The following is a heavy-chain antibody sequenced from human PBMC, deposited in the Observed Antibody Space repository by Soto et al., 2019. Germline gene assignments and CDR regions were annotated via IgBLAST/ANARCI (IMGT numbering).Heavy chain of an antibody. Sequence: QVQLVESGGGVVQPGRSLRLSCAASGFTFSSYGMHWVRQAPGKGLEWVAVIWYDGSNKYYADSVKGRFTISRDNSKNTLYLQINILRSEDTAVYYCARSAGYGMDVWGQGTTVTVSS. CDR1: GFTFSSYG. CDR2: IWYDGSNK. V-gene: IGHV3-33*01. CDR3: ARSAGYGMDV. J-gene: IGHJ6*02.